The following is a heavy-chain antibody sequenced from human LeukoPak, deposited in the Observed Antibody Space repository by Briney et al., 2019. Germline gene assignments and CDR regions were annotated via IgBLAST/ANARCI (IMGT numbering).Heavy chain of an antibody. Sequence: PSETLSLTCTVSGGSISTHYWSWIRQPPGKGPEWIGYLYYNGDNNYNPSLKSRVTISMDTSKNQFSLKLRSVTAADTAVYYCTRGLPFSGYDFQKLPDYWGQGSMVTVSS. D-gene: IGHD5-12*01. CDR2: LYYNGDN. CDR3: TRGLPFSGYDFQKLPDY. V-gene: IGHV4-59*11. J-gene: IGHJ4*02. CDR1: GGSISTHY.